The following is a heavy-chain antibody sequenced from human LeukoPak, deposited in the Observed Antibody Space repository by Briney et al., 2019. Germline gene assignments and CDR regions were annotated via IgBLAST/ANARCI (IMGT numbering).Heavy chain of an antibody. V-gene: IGHV4-61*02. CDR2: IYTSGST. CDR1: GGSISSGSYY. J-gene: IGHJ3*02. CDR3: ARVRDGYNDAYDI. D-gene: IGHD5-24*01. Sequence: SETLSLTCTVSGGSISSGSYYWSWIRQPAGKGLEWIGRIYTSGSTNYNPSLKSRVTISVDTSKNQFSLKLSSVTAADTVVYYCARVRDGYNDAYDIWGQGTMVTVTS.